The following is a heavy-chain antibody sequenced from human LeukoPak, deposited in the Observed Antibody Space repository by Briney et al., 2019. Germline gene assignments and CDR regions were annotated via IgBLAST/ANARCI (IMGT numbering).Heavy chain of an antibody. J-gene: IGHJ4*02. CDR2: ISYDGSNK. CDR1: GFTFSSYG. D-gene: IGHD3-16*01. V-gene: IGHV3-30*18. CDR3: AKDVSRGTLDY. Sequence: PGGSLRLSCAASGFTFSSYGMHWVRQAPGKGLEWVAVISYDGSNKYYADSVKGRFTISRDNSKNTLYLQMNSLRAEDTAVYYCAKDVSRGTLDYWGQGTLVTVSS.